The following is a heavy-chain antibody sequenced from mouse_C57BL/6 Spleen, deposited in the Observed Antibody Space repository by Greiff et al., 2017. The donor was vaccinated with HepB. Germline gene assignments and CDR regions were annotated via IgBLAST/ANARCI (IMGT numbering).Heavy chain of an antibody. V-gene: IGHV1-82*01. CDR3: ARQISKAWFAY. CDR2: IYPGDGDT. CDR1: GYAFSSSW. D-gene: IGHD2-5*01. J-gene: IGHJ3*01. Sequence: VQLQQSGPELVKPGASVKISCKASGYAFSSSWMNWVKQRPGKGLEWIGRIYPGDGDTNYNGKFKGKATLTADKSSSTAYMQLSSLTSEESAVYCCARQISKAWFAYWGQGTLVTVSA.